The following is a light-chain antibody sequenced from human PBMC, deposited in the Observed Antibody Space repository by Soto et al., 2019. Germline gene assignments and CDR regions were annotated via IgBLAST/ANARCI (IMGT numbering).Light chain of an antibody. CDR3: QHRNNWLWT. V-gene: IGKV3-11*01. CDR2: EAS. Sequence: EIVLTQSPATLCLFPGERATLSCRASQSVSSYLAWYQQKPGQAPRLLIHEASNRATGIPARFSGSGSGTDFTLTISSLEPEDFAVYYCQHRNNWLWTFGQGTKVDI. CDR1: QSVSSY. J-gene: IGKJ1*01.